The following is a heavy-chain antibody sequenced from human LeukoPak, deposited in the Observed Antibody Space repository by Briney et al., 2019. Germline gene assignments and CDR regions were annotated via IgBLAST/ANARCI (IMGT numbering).Heavy chain of an antibody. V-gene: IGHV3-23*01. D-gene: IGHD3-22*01. CDR3: AKSSYYDSSGYYREYYFDH. CDR1: GFSFSSYG. J-gene: IGHJ4*02. CDR2: ISGGGGST. Sequence: GGSLRLSCAASGFSFSSYGMTWVRQAPGKGLEWVSSISGGGGSTNSAGSVKGRFTISRDNSKNTLYLQMNSLRAEDTAVYYCAKSSYYDSSGYYREYYFDHWGQGTLVTVSS.